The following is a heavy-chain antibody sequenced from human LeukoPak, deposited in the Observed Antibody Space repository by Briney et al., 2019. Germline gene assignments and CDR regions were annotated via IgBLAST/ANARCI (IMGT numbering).Heavy chain of an antibody. V-gene: IGHV1-2*02. CDR3: ARDHCSTTSCYAEGPDYYYGTDV. J-gene: IGHJ6*02. D-gene: IGHD2-2*01. CDR2: INPNSGVT. Sequence: ASVKVSCKASGYTFTDYYIHWVRQAPGQGLEWMGWINPNSGVTNYAQKFQGRVTMTRDTSISTAYMDLSRLRSDDTAVYYCARDHCSTTSCYAEGPDYYYGTDVWGQGTTVTVSS. CDR1: GYTFTDYY.